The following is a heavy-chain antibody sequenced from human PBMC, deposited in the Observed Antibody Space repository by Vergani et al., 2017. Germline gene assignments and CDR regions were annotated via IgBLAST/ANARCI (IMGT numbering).Heavy chain of an antibody. J-gene: IGHJ4*02. Sequence: EVQLVESGGGLVKPGGSLRLSCAASGFTVSSNYMSWVRQAPGKGLEWVSVIYSGGSTYYADSVKGRFTISRHNSKNTLYLQMNSLRAEDTAVYYCARGPPTVTPYYFDYWGQGTLVTVSS. CDR2: IYSGGST. D-gene: IGHD4-17*01. CDR1: GFTVSSNY. V-gene: IGHV3-53*04. CDR3: ARGPPTVTPYYFDY.